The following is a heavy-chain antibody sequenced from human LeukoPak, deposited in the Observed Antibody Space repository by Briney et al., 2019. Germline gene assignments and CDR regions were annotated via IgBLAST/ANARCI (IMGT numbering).Heavy chain of an antibody. CDR1: GFIASSNY. V-gene: IGHV3-53*01. CDR2: IYSGGST. Sequence: PGGSLRLSCAASGFIASSNYMSWVRQAPGKGLEWVSVIYSGGSTYYADSVKGRFTISRDNSKNTLYLQMNSLRVEDTAVYYCARARGYSYGCDYWGQGTLVTVSS. D-gene: IGHD5-18*01. J-gene: IGHJ4*02. CDR3: ARARGYSYGCDY.